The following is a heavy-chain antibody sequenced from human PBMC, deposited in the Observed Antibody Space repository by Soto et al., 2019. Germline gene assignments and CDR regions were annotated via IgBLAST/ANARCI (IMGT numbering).Heavy chain of an antibody. J-gene: IGHJ4*02. CDR3: SRRGGYKFYF. Sequence: PGRSLRLSCAASGFTFISYAMSWVLQAPWKGLEWVSGISGSGGTTDYADSVKGRFTVSRDNSKNTLYLQMNSLRAEDTAVYYCSRRGGYKFYFRGQGTLVTVSS. D-gene: IGHD5-12*01. CDR2: ISGSGGTT. V-gene: IGHV3-23*01. CDR1: GFTFISYA.